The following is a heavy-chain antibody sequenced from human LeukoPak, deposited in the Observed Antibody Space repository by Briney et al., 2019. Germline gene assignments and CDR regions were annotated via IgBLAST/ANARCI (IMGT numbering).Heavy chain of an antibody. CDR2: ISPSGGST. J-gene: IGHJ4*02. CDR1: GYTFTSNY. Sequence: ASVKVSCKTFGYTFTSNYMHWVRQAPGQGPEWMGVISPSGGSTTYAQKFQGRVTLTRDMSTSTDYLELSSLRSEDTAVYYCATDLQQLDNVFDYWGQGTLVTVSS. CDR3: ATDLQQLDNVFDY. V-gene: IGHV1-46*01. D-gene: IGHD6-13*01.